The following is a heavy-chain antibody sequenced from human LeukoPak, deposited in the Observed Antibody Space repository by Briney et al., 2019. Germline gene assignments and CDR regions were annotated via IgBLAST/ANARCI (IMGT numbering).Heavy chain of an antibody. CDR1: GFTFNSYA. CDR2: ISYDGSKK. CDR3: ARAEDTAMVPNFDY. J-gene: IGHJ4*02. V-gene: IGHV3-30-3*01. D-gene: IGHD5-18*01. Sequence: GGSLRLSCAASGFTFNSYAMHWVRQAPGKGLEWVAVISYDGSKKYYADSVKGRFTISRDNSKNTLYLQMNSLRAEDTAVYYCARAEDTAMVPNFDYWGQGTLVTVSS.